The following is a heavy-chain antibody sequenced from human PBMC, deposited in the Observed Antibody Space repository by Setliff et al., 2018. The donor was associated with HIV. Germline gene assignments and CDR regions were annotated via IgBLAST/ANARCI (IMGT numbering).Heavy chain of an antibody. Sequence: ASVKVSCKASGYTFTSYAMNWVRQAPGQGLEWMGRISTNTGNPTYAQGFTGRFVFSLDTSVSTAYLQISSLKAEDTAVYYCARDEGRQVPSSSWIDYWGQGTLVTVSS. D-gene: IGHD6-13*01. CDR3: ARDEGRQVPSSSWIDY. CDR1: GYTFTSYA. V-gene: IGHV7-4-1*02. J-gene: IGHJ4*02. CDR2: ISTNTGNP.